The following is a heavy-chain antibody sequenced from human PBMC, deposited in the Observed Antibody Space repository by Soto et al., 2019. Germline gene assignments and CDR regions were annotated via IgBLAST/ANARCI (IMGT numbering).Heavy chain of an antibody. Sequence: SVKVSCKASGGTFSSYAISWVRKAPGQGLEWMGGIIPIFGTANYAQKFQGRVTITADKSTSTAYMELSSLRSEDTAVYYCARDTLYGGYYGMDVWGQGTTVTVSS. CDR2: IIPIFGTA. CDR1: GGTFSSYA. V-gene: IGHV1-69*06. CDR3: ARDTLYGGYYGMDV. D-gene: IGHD4-17*01. J-gene: IGHJ6*02.